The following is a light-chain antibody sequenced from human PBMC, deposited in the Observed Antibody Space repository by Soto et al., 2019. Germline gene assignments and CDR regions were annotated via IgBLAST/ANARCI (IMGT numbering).Light chain of an antibody. Sequence: QSALTQPASVSGSPGQSITISCTGTSNDVGGYNYVSWYQQHPDKAPKLMIYEVSNRPSGVPNRFSGSKSGNTASLTISGLQAEDEADYYCSSYTSSSTVVFGGGTKVTVL. J-gene: IGLJ2*01. CDR3: SSYTSSSTVV. CDR2: EVS. V-gene: IGLV2-14*01. CDR1: SNDVGGYNY.